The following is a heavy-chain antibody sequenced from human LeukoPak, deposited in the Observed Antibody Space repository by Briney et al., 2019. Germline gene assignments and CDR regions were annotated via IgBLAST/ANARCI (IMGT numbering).Heavy chain of an antibody. D-gene: IGHD4-17*01. V-gene: IGHV3-30*18. CDR3: AKGGTTVTTYDFWWFDP. CDR1: GFTFSSYG. Sequence: GRSLRLSCAASGFTFSSYGMHWVRQAPGKGLEWVAVISYDGANKYYGDSVKGRFTISRDNSKNTLYLQMNSLRAEDTAVYYCAKGGTTVTTYDFWWFDPWGQGTLVTVSS. J-gene: IGHJ5*02. CDR2: ISYDGANK.